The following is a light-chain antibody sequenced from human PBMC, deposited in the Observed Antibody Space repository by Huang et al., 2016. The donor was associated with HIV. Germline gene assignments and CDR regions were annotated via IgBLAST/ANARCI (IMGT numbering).Light chain of an antibody. J-gene: IGKJ2*01. V-gene: IGKV3-11*01. CDR3: QQRNDWPPYT. CDR2: DAS. Sequence: EVVLTQSPATLSLSTGERATLSCRASQSVTNFLAWYQQKPGQPPRLLIYDASTRATGIPPRFSGSGSGTDFTLTISSLEPEDFAVYYCQQRNDWPPYTFGQGTRLEIK. CDR1: QSVTNF.